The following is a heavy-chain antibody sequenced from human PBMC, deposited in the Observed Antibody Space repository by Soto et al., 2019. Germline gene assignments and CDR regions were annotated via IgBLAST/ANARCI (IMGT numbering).Heavy chain of an antibody. J-gene: IGHJ6*03. CDR2: IIPILGIA. CDR1: GGTFSSYT. CDR3: ASSPGITHYDMDV. Sequence: SVKVSCKASGGTFSSYTISWVRQAPGQGLEWMGRIIPILGIANYAQKFQGRVTITADKSTSTAYMELSSLRSEDTAVYYCASSPGITHYDMDVWGKGTTVTGSS. V-gene: IGHV1-69*02.